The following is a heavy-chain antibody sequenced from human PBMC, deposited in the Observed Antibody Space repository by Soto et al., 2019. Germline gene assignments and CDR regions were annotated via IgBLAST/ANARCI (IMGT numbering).Heavy chain of an antibody. CDR2: INAGNGNT. CDR3: ARDPHYDILTGYQPGSLFDY. Sequence: ASVKVSCKASGYTFTSYAMHWVRQAPGQRLEWMGWINAGNGNTKYSQKFQGRVTITRDTSASTAYMELSSLRSEDTAVYYCARDPHYDILTGYQPGSLFDYRGQGTLVTVSS. CDR1: GYTFTSYA. D-gene: IGHD3-9*01. V-gene: IGHV1-3*01. J-gene: IGHJ4*02.